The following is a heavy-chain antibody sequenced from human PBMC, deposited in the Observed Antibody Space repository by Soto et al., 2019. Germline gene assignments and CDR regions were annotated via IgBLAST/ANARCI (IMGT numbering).Heavy chain of an antibody. CDR1: GDSVSCNSAA. Sequence: SHTLSLTCDISGDSVSCNSAAWNWIRQSPSRGLEWLGRTYYRSKWYNDYAVSVKSRITINTDTYKNQFSLQLNSVTPEDTAVYYCAREYVGQWELPDSCSGMDVWGQGTTVNVSS. V-gene: IGHV6-1*01. CDR2: TYYRSKWYN. CDR3: AREYVGQWELPDSCSGMDV. J-gene: IGHJ6*02. D-gene: IGHD1-26*01.